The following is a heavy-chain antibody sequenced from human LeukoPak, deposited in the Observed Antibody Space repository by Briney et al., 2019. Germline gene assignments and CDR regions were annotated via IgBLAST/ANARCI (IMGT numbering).Heavy chain of an antibody. CDR1: GHSISSGYY. D-gene: IGHD1-1*01. J-gene: IGHJ4*02. V-gene: IGHV4-38-2*02. Sequence: SETLSLTCTVSGHSISSGYYWGWVRQPPGKGLEWIGSLFYTGSTNYNPSLKSRVTMSVDTSKNQFSLKLSSVTAADTAVYYCARDRGTWNDDGFDYWGQGTLVTVSS. CDR2: LFYTGST. CDR3: ARDRGTWNDDGFDY.